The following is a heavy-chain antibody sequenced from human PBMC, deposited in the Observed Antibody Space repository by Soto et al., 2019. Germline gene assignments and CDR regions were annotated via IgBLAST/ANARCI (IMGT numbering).Heavy chain of an antibody. CDR1: GFTFSSYG. CDR3: ARDRRYYDFWSGYPSTAIDY. J-gene: IGHJ4*02. CDR2: IWYDGSNK. Sequence: GGSLRLSCAASGFTFSSYGMHWVRQAPGKGLEWVAVIWYDGSNKYYADSVKGRFTISRDNSKNTLYLQMNSLRAEDTAVYYCARDRRYYDFWSGYPSTAIDYWGQGTLVTVPQ. D-gene: IGHD3-3*01. V-gene: IGHV3-33*01.